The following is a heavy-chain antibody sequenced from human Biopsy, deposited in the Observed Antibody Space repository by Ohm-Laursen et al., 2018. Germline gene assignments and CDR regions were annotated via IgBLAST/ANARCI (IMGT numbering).Heavy chain of an antibody. CDR2: ITPTGVT. D-gene: IGHD3-22*01. Sequence: SDTLSLTCAVSGGSISSDYWTWIRQSADKGLEWIGRITPTGVTHYNPSLESRVTMSLDTSKKLFSLKLSSVTAADTAMYYCARELMEYYDSSGYFDHWGQGSLVTVSS. CDR3: ARELMEYYDSSGYFDH. CDR1: GGSISSDY. V-gene: IGHV4-4*07. J-gene: IGHJ4*02.